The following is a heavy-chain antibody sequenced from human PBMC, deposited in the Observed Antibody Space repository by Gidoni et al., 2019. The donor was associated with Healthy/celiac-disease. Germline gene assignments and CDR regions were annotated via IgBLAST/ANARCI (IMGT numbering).Heavy chain of an antibody. D-gene: IGHD1-1*01. CDR1: GFTVSSDW. V-gene: IGHV3-7*01. Sequence: EVQLVESGGGLVQPGGSLRLSCAASGFTVSSDWMSWVRQAPGKGLEWVANIKQDGSEKYYVASVKGRFTISRDNAKNSLYLQMNSLRAEDTAVYYCARDYAWVQLERGAFDIWGQGTMVTVSS. J-gene: IGHJ3*02. CDR3: ARDYAWVQLERGAFDI. CDR2: IKQDGSEK.